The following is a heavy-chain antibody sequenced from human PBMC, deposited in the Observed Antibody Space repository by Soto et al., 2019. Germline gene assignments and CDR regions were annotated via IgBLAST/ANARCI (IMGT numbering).Heavy chain of an antibody. Sequence: SQTLSLTCAMSVDGVSSNSAAWSWISQSPSRGLEWLGRTYYRSKWYNDYAVSVKSRITINPDTSKNQFSLQLNSVTPEDTAVYYCARRSGIGSGSYYYYYYGMEVCGQVT. CDR3: ARRSGIGSGSYYYYYYGMEV. V-gene: IGHV6-1*01. J-gene: IGHJ6*01. CDR1: VDGVSSNSAA. D-gene: IGHD3-10*01. CDR2: TYYRSKWYN.